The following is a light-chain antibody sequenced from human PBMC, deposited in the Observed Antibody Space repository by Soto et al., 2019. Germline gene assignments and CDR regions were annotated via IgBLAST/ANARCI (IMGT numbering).Light chain of an antibody. V-gene: IGKV3-20*01. CDR2: GAS. CDR3: QQYGSSPFT. Sequence: EIVLTQSPGTLSLSPGERATLSCRASQSVSSSYLAWYQQKPGQAPRLLIYGASSRATGIPDRFSGSGSGTYFTLTISRREPEDFAVYYCQQYGSSPFTFGPGTKVAI. J-gene: IGKJ3*01. CDR1: QSVSSSY.